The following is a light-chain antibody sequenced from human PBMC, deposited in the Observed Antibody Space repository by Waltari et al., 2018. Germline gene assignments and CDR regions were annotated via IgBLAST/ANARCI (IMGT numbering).Light chain of an antibody. CDR1: NLGDQY. J-gene: IGLJ2*01. Sequence: SYELTQPPSVSVSPGQTASISCSGDNLGDQYASWYRQKPGQSPVLVIYRETMRPSGIPGRFSGSNSGNTATLTISATQPLDEADYFCQAGDGSTVVFGGGTKLTVL. CDR3: QAGDGSTVV. CDR2: RET. V-gene: IGLV3-1*01.